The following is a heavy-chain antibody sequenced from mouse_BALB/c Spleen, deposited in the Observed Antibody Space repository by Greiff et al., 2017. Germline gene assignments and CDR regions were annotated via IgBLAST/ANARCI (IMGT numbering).Heavy chain of an antibody. CDR2: IYPGSGST. J-gene: IGHJ4*01. CDR1: GYNFTSYW. CDR3: AREDLYAMDY. Sequence: QVQLQQPGAELVKPGTSVKLSCKASGYNFTSYWINWVKLRPGQGLEWIGDIYPGSGSTNYNEKFKSKATLTVDTSSSTAYMQLSSLASEDSALYYCAREDLYAMDYWGQGTSVTVSS. V-gene: IGHV1-55*01.